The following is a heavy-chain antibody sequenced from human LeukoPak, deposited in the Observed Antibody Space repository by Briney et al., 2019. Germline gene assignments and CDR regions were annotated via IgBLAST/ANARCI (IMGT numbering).Heavy chain of an antibody. CDR2: VYYRGNT. Sequence: SETLPLTCTVSGGSITTTNYYWAWIRQPPGEGLQWIGSVYYRGNTYSNPSLESRITMSVDTSKNQFSLRLTSVTAADTALYYCARDTVPPRNATEQKTGTYYWGLGTLVTVSS. D-gene: IGHD7-27*01. CDR3: ARDTVPPRNATEQKTGTYY. CDR1: GGSITTTNYY. J-gene: IGHJ4*01. V-gene: IGHV4-39*02.